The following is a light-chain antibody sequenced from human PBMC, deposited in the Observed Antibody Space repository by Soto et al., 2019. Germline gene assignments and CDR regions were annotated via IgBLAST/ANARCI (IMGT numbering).Light chain of an antibody. CDR1: QSVTSSH. Sequence: ELVLTQSPGTLSLSPGERATLACRASQSVTSSHLAWYQQKPGQAPRLLIYAASTRATGVPDRFSGSGSGTDFTLTISRLEPEHFAVFYCQDFGSLPYTFGQGTKLEIK. CDR2: AAS. V-gene: IGKV3-20*01. CDR3: QDFGSLPYT. J-gene: IGKJ2*01.